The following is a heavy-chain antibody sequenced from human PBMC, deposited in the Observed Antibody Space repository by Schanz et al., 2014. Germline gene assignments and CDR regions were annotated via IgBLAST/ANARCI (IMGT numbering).Heavy chain of an antibody. Sequence: VQLVESGGGLVKPGGSLRLSWGASGLTLSTNGGPWVRQAPGKGLVWVSRISRDGWTTTYADSVRGRFTISRDNAENTLSLQMNSLGAEDTAVYYCVLPAPVRPYWGQGTLVTVSS. CDR1: GLTLSTNG. J-gene: IGHJ4*02. CDR3: VLPAPVRPY. V-gene: IGHV3-74*02. D-gene: IGHD2-2*01. CDR2: ISRDGWTT.